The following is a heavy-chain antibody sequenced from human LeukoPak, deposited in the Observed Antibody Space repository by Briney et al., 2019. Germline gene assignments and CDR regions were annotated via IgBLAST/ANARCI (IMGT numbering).Heavy chain of an antibody. CDR2: IYHSGST. CDR1: GYSISSAYY. D-gene: IGHD3-3*01. J-gene: IGHJ5*02. Sequence: SETLSLICTVSGYSISSAYYWGWIRQPPGKGLEWIGSIYHSGSTYYNPSLKSRVTISVDTSKNQFSLRLRSVTAADTAVYYCARHGSGLYYDFSAWFDPWGQGTLATVSS. V-gene: IGHV4-38-2*02. CDR3: ARHGSGLYYDFSAWFDP.